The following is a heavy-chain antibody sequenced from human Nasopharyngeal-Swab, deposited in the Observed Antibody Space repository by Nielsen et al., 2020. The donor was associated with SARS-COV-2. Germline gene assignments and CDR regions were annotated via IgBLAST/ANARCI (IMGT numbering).Heavy chain of an antibody. J-gene: IGHJ4*02. CDR1: GFSFSSYA. CDR3: ARGRYNPY. V-gene: IGHV3-11*06. CDR2: IHSVSSFT. D-gene: IGHD1-14*01. Sequence: LSLTCAASGFSFSSYAMSWIRQAPGKGLEWVSYIHSVSSFTDYADSVKGRFTISRDNAKNTLYLQMNTLRAEDTAVYYCARGRYNPYWGQGTLVTVSS.